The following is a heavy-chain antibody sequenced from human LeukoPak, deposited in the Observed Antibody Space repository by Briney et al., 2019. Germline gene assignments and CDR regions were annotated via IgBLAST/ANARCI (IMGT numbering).Heavy chain of an antibody. CDR1: GFNFSTS. CDR2: IWFDGSNK. J-gene: IGHJ2*01. Sequence: GGSLRLSCEASGFNFSTSMHWVRQAPGKGLEWVALIWFDGSNKHYADSVKGRFTVSRDNSKNTMYLQMNSLRAEDTAVYYCARVVSYYGSAYRLLDLWGRGTLVTVSS. CDR3: ARVVSYYGSAYRLLDL. V-gene: IGHV3-33*01. D-gene: IGHD3-10*01.